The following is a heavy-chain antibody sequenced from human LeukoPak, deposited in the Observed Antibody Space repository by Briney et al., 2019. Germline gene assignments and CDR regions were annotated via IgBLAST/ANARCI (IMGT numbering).Heavy chain of an antibody. J-gene: IGHJ4*02. V-gene: IGHV3-23*01. CDR3: ARAYGSSGYFQLPIDY. D-gene: IGHD3-22*01. CDR1: GFTFSSYS. CDR2: ITGSGDTT. Sequence: GGSLRLSCAASGFTFSSYSMNWVRQVPGKGLEWVSGITGSGDTTHHADSVKGRFTISRDNSKNTLFLQMNSLRVEDTALYYCARAYGSSGYFQLPIDYWGQGTLVTVSS.